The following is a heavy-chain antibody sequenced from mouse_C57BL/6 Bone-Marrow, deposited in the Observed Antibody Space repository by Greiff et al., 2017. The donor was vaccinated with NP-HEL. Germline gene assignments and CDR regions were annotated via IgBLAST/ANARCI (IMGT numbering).Heavy chain of an antibody. CDR3: ARTTTVVAKIDY. CDR1: GYAFTNYL. Sequence: VQLQQSGAELVRPGPSVKVSCKASGYAFTNYLIEWVKQRPGQGLEWIGVINPGSGGTNYNEKIKGKATLTAYKSSSTDYMQLSSLTSEDSAVYFCARTTTVVAKIDYWGQGTTLTVSS. D-gene: IGHD1-1*01. V-gene: IGHV1-54*01. CDR2: INPGSGGT. J-gene: IGHJ2*01.